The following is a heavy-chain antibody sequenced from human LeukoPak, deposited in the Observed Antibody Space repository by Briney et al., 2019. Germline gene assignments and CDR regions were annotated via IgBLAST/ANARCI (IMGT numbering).Heavy chain of an antibody. CDR2: FNPSGGGT. V-gene: IGHV1-46*01. Sequence: ASVKASCKASGYTFTSYYMHWVRQAPGQGLEWMGMFNPSGGGTTYAQKFQGRVTMTRDTSTSTVYMELSSLRSEDTAVYYCARGRFVLDYYRFDYWGQGTLVTVSS. CDR3: ARGRFVLDYYRFDY. J-gene: IGHJ4*02. CDR1: GYTFTSYY. D-gene: IGHD3-22*01.